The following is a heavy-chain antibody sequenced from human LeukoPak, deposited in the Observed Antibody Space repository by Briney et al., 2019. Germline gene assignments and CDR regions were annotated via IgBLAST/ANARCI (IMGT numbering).Heavy chain of an antibody. Sequence: GGSLRLSCAASGFTFRSYSMNWVRQAPGKGLEWVSYISSGSSTIYYADSVKGRFTISRDNAKNSLYLQMNSLRAEDTAFYYCARDIYGSGSYYRYFDYWGQGTLVTVSS. CDR2: ISSGSSTI. CDR1: GFTFRSYS. D-gene: IGHD3-10*01. CDR3: ARDIYGSGSYYRYFDY. J-gene: IGHJ4*02. V-gene: IGHV3-48*01.